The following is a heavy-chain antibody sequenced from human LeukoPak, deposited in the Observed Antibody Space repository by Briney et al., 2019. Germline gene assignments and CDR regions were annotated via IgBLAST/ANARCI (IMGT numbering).Heavy chain of an antibody. Sequence: GSLRLSCAASGFTFSSYSMNWVRQSPGKGLEWIGTVYYGRITYYNPSLDGRVTISLDTSANHFSLQLNSVTAADTAVYYCVRHDGRGGATMGAFDSWGQGSLVTVSS. CDR1: GFTFSSYSMN. J-gene: IGHJ5*01. V-gene: IGHV4-39*01. CDR3: VRHDGRGGATMGAFDS. D-gene: IGHD5-12*01. CDR2: VYYGRIT.